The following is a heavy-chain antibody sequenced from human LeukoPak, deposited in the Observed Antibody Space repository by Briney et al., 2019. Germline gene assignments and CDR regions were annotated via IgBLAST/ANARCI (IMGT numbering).Heavy chain of an antibody. CDR3: ARGVGHDILTGYSYYFGY. Sequence: HGESLKISCKGSGYSFTSYWIGWVRQMPGKGLEWMGIIYPGDSDTRYSPSFQGQVTISADKSISTAYLQWSSLKASDSAMYYCARGVGHDILTGYSYYFGYWGQGTLVTVSS. D-gene: IGHD3-9*01. J-gene: IGHJ4*02. V-gene: IGHV5-51*01. CDR2: IYPGDSDT. CDR1: GYSFTSYW.